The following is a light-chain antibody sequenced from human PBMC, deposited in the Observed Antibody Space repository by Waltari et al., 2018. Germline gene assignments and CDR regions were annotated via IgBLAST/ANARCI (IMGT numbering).Light chain of an antibody. CDR1: QSVSRA. J-gene: IGKJ1*01. Sequence: DIVLTQSPGTLPLSPGERATLSCRASQSVSRALAWYQQSPGQAPRLLIYGAANRATGIPDRFSGSGSGSDFSLIISRLEPEDFAVYYCQHYVSLPVTFGQGTKVEIK. CDR3: QHYVSLPVT. CDR2: GAA. V-gene: IGKV3-20*01.